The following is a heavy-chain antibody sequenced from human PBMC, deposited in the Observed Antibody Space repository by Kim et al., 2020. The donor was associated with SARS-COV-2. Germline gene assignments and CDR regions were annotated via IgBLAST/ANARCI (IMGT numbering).Heavy chain of an antibody. CDR1: GFTFSSYG. CDR2: ISYDGSNK. J-gene: IGHJ6*02. V-gene: IGHV3-33*05. Sequence: GGSLRLSCAASGFTFSSYGMHWVRQAPGKGLEGVAIISYDGSNKYYVDSVKGRFTISRDNSKNTLYLQMNSLRAEDTAVYYCARDRWRGAVDGNYYYYYGMDVWGQGTTVTVSS. D-gene: IGHD6-19*01. CDR3: ARDRWRGAVDGNYYYYYGMDV.